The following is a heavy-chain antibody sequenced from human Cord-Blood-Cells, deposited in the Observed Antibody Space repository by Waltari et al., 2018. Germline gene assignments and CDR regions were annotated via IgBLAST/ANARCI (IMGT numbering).Heavy chain of an antibody. CDR3: AREEYSSSSGAFDI. CDR1: GYTFTGYY. J-gene: IGHJ3*02. Sequence: QVQLVQSGAEVKKPGASVKVSCKASGYTFTGYYMHWVRQAPGQGLEWMGWINPNSGGTNDAQKFQGWVTMTRDTSISTAYMELSRLRSDDTAVYYCAREEYSSSSGAFDIWGQGTMVTVSS. V-gene: IGHV1-2*04. D-gene: IGHD6-6*01. CDR2: INPNSGGT.